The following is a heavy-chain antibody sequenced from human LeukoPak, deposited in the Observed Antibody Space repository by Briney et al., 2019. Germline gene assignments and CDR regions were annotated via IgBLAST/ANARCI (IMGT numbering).Heavy chain of an antibody. J-gene: IGHJ3*02. Sequence: GGSLRLSCAASGFTFSSYEMNWVRQAPGKGLEWVSYISSSGSTIYYADSVKGRFTISRDNAKNSLYLQMNSLRAEDTAVYYCAKDLLGIRIVVVAAFDIWGQGTMVTVSS. CDR2: ISSSGSTI. CDR3: AKDLLGIRIVVVAAFDI. CDR1: GFTFSSYE. V-gene: IGHV3-48*03. D-gene: IGHD3-22*01.